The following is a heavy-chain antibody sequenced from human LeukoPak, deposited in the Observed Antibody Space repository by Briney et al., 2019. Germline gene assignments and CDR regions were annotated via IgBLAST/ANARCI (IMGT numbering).Heavy chain of an antibody. V-gene: IGHV4-59*08. J-gene: IGHJ4*02. Sequence: SETLSLTCTVSGGSISSYYWSWIRQPPGKGLEWIGYIYYSGSTNYNPSLKSRVTISVDTSKNQFSLKLSSVTAADTAVYYCARVGGSGSYSFDYWGQGTLVTVSS. CDR1: GGSISSYY. D-gene: IGHD3-10*01. CDR3: ARVGGSGSYSFDY. CDR2: IYYSGST.